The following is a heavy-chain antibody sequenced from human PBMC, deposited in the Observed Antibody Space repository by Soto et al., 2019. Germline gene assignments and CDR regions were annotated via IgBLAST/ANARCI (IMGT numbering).Heavy chain of an antibody. CDR1: GFTFSSYA. Sequence: EVQLFESGGGLVQPGGSLRLSCAASGFTFSSYAMNWVRQAPGRGLEWVSTITAGGRSTYYADSVKGRFTISRDNSKNTLYLQMNSLRAEDTALYYCANSPIVSTANFYYFDYWGQGTLVTVSS. D-gene: IGHD5-12*01. J-gene: IGHJ4*02. CDR2: ITAGGRST. V-gene: IGHV3-23*01. CDR3: ANSPIVSTANFYYFDY.